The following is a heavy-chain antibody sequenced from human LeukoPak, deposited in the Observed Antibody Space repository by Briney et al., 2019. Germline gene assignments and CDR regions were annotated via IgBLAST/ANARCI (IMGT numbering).Heavy chain of an antibody. CDR2: ISGSGGST. CDR1: GFTFSSYG. CDR3: AKASVWTMVRVVSYFDD. V-gene: IGHV3-23*01. Sequence: TGGSLRLSCAASGFTFSSYGMSWVRQAPGKGLEWVSAISGSGGSTYYADSVEGRFTISRDNSKNTLYLQMNSLRAEDTAVYYCAKASVWTMVRVVSYFDDWGQGIQVTVSS. D-gene: IGHD3-10*01. J-gene: IGHJ4*02.